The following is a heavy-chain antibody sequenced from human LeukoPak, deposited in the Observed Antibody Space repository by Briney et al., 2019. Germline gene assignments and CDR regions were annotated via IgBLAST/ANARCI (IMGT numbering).Heavy chain of an antibody. Sequence: SETLSLTCTVSGGSISSYYWSWIRQPPGKGLEWIGYIYYSGSTNYNPSLKSRVTISVDTSKNQFSLKLSSVTAADTAVYYCARLGLMDYGDYRYHYYFDYWGQGTLVTASS. CDR2: IYYSGST. V-gene: IGHV4-59*01. J-gene: IGHJ4*02. D-gene: IGHD4-17*01. CDR3: ARLGLMDYGDYRYHYYFDY. CDR1: GGSISSYY.